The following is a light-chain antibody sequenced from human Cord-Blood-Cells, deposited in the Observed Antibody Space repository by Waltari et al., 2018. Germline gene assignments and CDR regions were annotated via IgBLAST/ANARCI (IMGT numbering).Light chain of an antibody. CDR1: SLRSYY. Sequence: SSELTQDHAVSVALGQTVRITCQGDSLRSYYASWYQQKPGQAPVLVIYGKNNRPSGIPDRFSGSSSGNIASLTITGAQAEDEADYYCNSRDSSGNHLVFGGGTKLTVL. CDR2: GKN. J-gene: IGLJ3*02. CDR3: NSRDSSGNHLV. V-gene: IGLV3-19*01.